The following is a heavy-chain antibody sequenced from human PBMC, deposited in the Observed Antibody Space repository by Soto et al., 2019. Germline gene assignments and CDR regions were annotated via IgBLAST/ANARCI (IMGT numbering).Heavy chain of an antibody. CDR2: ISPYTGNT. Sequence: QVQLVQSGDEVKKPGASVKVSCKASGYIFVNYGIAWVRQAPGQGLEWMGWISPYTGNTHAASKVQARLTMTTDTSTTTAYMDLGGLTSDDTAVYYCVMVDNYVTPTPQDVWGQGTTVTVSS. J-gene: IGHJ6*02. CDR3: VMVDNYVTPTPQDV. V-gene: IGHV1-18*01. D-gene: IGHD3-16*01. CDR1: GYIFVNYG.